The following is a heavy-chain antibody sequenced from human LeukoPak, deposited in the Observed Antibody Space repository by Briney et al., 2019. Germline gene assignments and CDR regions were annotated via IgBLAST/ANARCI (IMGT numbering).Heavy chain of an antibody. CDR1: GGSFSGYY. D-gene: IGHD4-17*01. CDR3: ARGTMTTVTYYFDY. CDR2: INHSGST. Sequence: SETLSLTCAVYGGSFSGYYWSWIRQPPGKGLEWIGEINHSGSTNYNPSLKSRVTISVDTSKNQLSLKLSSVTAADTAVYYCARGTMTTVTYYFDYWGQGTLVTVSS. V-gene: IGHV4-34*01. J-gene: IGHJ4*02.